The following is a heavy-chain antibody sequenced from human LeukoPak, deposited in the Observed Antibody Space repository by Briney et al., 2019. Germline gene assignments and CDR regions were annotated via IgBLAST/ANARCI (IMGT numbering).Heavy chain of an antibody. V-gene: IGHV4-59*01. Sequence: PSETLSLTCTVSGGSFNSYYWSWIRQTPGKGLEWIGYIFYSGGTNYNPSLKSRVTMSIDTSKNQFSLRLNSVTAADTAVYYCARRVGITSAGEYFYYMDVWGTGTTVTISS. CDR2: IFYSGGT. CDR3: ARRVGITSAGEYFYYMDV. CDR1: GGSFNSYY. J-gene: IGHJ6*03. D-gene: IGHD6-13*01.